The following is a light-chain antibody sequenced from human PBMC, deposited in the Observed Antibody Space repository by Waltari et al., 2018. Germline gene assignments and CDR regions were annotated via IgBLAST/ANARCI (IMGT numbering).Light chain of an antibody. CDR1: TDDVGLYNS. V-gene: IGLV2-14*03. CDR2: DVR. J-gene: IGLJ2*01. CDR3: NSYSSSDTYVL. Sequence: QSALTQPASVSGSPGQSITISCTGTTDDVGLYNSVAWYQQHPGKAPKLIIYDVRKRPSGVSNRFSGSTSGNTASLTISGLQAEDEADYYCNSYSSSDTYVLFGGGTKLTVL.